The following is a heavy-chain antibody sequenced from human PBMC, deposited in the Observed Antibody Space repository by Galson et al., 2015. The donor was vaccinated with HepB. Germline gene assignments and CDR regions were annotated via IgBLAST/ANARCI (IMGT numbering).Heavy chain of an antibody. CDR1: GYTFTSYG. CDR2: ISAYNGNT. V-gene: IGHV1-18*01. D-gene: IGHD3-3*01. CDR3: ARGGTIFGVVRKGGWFDP. Sequence: SVKVSCKASGYTFTSYGISWVRQAPGQGLEWMGWISAYNGNTNYAQKFQGRVTITADESTSTAYMELSSLRSEDTAVYYCARGGTIFGVVRKGGWFDPWGQGTLVTVSS. J-gene: IGHJ5*02.